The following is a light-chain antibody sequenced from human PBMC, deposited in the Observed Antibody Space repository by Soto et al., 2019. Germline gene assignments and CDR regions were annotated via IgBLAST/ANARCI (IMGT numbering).Light chain of an antibody. Sequence: QSVLTQSPSASASLGASVKLTCTLSSGHSPYAIAWHQQQPEKGPRYLMKLNSDGSHSKGDGIPDRFSGSSSGAERYLTIPSLQSEDEADYYCQTWGTGIVVFGGGTKLTVL. CDR1: SGHSPYA. CDR3: QTWGTGIVV. CDR2: LNSDGSH. V-gene: IGLV4-69*01. J-gene: IGLJ2*01.